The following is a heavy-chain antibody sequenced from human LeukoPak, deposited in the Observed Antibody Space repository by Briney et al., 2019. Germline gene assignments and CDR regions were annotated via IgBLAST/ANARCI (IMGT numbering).Heavy chain of an antibody. CDR3: AKDRASGSGSYSYRGFDH. V-gene: IGHV3-23*01. J-gene: IGHJ5*02. D-gene: IGHD6-19*01. CDR1: GFTFSSYA. Sequence: GGSLRLSCAASGFTFSSYAMTWVRQAPGKGLEWVSTISDSGGRTYYADSVKGRFTISRGNSKNTLYLQMNSLRAEDTAVYYCAKDRASGSGSYSYRGFDHWGQGTLVTVSS. CDR2: ISDSGGRT.